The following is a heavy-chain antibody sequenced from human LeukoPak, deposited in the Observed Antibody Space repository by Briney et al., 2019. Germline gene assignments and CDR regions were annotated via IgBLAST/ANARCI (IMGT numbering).Heavy chain of an antibody. D-gene: IGHD2-2*01. J-gene: IGHJ4*02. CDR2: ISSSSNST. Sequence: GGSLRLSCTASGFTFSIYSMSWDRQAPGKGLEWVSSISSSSNSTYYADSVKGQFTISRDNAKNSLYLQMNSLRAGDTAVYYCARGPSCTSTSCYTTGLFDYWGQGTLVTVSS. CDR1: GFTFSIYS. CDR3: ARGPSCTSTSCYTTGLFDY. V-gene: IGHV3-21*01.